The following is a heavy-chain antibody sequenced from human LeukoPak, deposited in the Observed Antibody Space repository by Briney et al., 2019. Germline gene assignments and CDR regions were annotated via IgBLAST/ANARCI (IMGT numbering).Heavy chain of an antibody. J-gene: IGHJ6*02. CDR3: AREGIVAGTNYYYGMDV. Sequence: ASVKVSCKASGYTFTSYYMHWVRLAPGQGLEWMGIINPSGGSTSYAQKFQGRVTMTRDTSTSTVYMELSSLRSEDTAVYYCAREGIVAGTNYYYGMDVWGQGTTVTVSS. CDR1: GYTFTSYY. V-gene: IGHV1-46*01. CDR2: INPSGGST. D-gene: IGHD6-19*01.